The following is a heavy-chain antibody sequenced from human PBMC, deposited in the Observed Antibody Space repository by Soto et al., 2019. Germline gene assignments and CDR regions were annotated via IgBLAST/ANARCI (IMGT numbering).Heavy chain of an antibody. CDR2: IIPIFGTA. CDR1: GGTFSSYA. D-gene: IGHD5-12*01. V-gene: IGHV1-69*12. CDR3: AIGDGMDDLVATNFGDY. J-gene: IGHJ4*02. Sequence: QVQLVQSGAEVKKPGSSVKVSCKASGGTFSSYAISWVRQAPGQGLEWMGGIIPIFGTANYAQKFQGRVTITADESTGTAYMELSSLRCEDTAVYYCAIGDGMDDLVATNFGDYWGQGTLVTVSS.